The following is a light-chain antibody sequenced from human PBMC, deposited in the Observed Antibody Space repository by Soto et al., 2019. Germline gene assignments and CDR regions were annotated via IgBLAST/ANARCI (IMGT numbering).Light chain of an antibody. Sequence: EIVLTQSPGTLSLSPGERATLSCRASQSVSSSYLAWYQQKPGQAPRLLIYGASSRATGIPDRFSGSGSGTDFTLTISGLEPEDFAVYYCQQYGSSPLATFGPGTKVDIK. V-gene: IGKV3-20*01. CDR2: GAS. CDR1: QSVSSSY. J-gene: IGKJ3*01. CDR3: QQYGSSPLAT.